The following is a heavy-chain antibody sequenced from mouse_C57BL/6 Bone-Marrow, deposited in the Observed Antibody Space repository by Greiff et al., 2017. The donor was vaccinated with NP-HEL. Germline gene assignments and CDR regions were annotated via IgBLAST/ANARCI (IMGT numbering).Heavy chain of an antibody. CDR2: ISYDGSN. J-gene: IGHJ2*01. Sequence: EVQLQQSGPGLVKPSQSLSLTCSVTGYSITSGYYWNWIRQFPGNKLEWMGYISYDGSNNYNPSLKNRISITRDTSKNQFFLKLNSVTTEDTATYYCARDPDYWGQGTTLTVSS. V-gene: IGHV3-6*01. CDR1: GYSITSGYY. CDR3: ARDPDY.